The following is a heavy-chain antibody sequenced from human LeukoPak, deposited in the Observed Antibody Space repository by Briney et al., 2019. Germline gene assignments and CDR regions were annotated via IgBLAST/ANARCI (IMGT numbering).Heavy chain of an antibody. J-gene: IGHJ3*02. Sequence: ASVKVSCKASGGTFSSYAISWVRQAPGQGLEWMGWISAYNGNTNYAQKLQGRVTMTTDTSTSTAYMELRSLRSDDTAVYYCARDHPRYCSGGSCYYDAFDIWGQGTMVTVSS. D-gene: IGHD2-15*01. CDR1: GGTFSSYA. V-gene: IGHV1-18*01. CDR2: ISAYNGNT. CDR3: ARDHPRYCSGGSCYYDAFDI.